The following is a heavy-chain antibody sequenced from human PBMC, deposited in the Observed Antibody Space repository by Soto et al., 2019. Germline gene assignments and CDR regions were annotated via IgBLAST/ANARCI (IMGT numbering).Heavy chain of an antibody. J-gene: IGHJ5*02. CDR2: IYHSGST. CDR1: GYSISSGYY. V-gene: IGHV4-38-2*01. Sequence: SETLSLTCAVSGYSISSGYYWGWIRQPPGKGLEWIGSIYHSGSTYYNPSLKSRVTISVDTSKNQFSLKLSSVTAADTAVYYCARLCSITSCLLSRIDPWGQGTLVTVSS. CDR3: ARLCSITSCLLSRIDP. D-gene: IGHD2-2*01.